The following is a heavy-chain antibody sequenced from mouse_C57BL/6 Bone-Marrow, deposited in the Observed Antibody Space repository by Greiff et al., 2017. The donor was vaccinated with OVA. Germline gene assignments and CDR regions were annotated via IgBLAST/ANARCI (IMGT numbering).Heavy chain of an antibody. CDR3: ARYGYYWYFDV. Sequence: QVQLQQPGAELVMPGASVKLSCKASGYTFTSYWMHWVKQRPGQGLEWIGELDPSDSYTNYNQKFKGKSTLTVDKSSSTAYMQLSSLTSEDSAVYYSARYGYYWYFDVWGTGTTVTVSS. J-gene: IGHJ1*03. V-gene: IGHV1-69*01. CDR1: GYTFTSYW. CDR2: LDPSDSYT. D-gene: IGHD2-2*01.